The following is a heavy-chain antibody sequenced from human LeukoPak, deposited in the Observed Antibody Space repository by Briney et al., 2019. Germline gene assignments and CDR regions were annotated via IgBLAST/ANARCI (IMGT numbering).Heavy chain of an antibody. CDR3: ARVGRASGATVTPSYYFDY. CDR2: IYYSGST. Sequence: SETLSLTCTVSGGSISSGGYYWSWIRQHPGKGLEWIGYIYYSGSTYYNPSLKSRVTISVDTSKNQFSLKLSSVTAADTAVYYCARVGRASGATVTPSYYFDYWGQGTLVTVSS. J-gene: IGHJ4*02. V-gene: IGHV4-31*03. D-gene: IGHD4-17*01. CDR1: GGSISSGGYY.